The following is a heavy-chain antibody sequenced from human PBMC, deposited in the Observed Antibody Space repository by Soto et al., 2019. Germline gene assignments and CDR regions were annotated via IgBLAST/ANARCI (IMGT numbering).Heavy chain of an antibody. V-gene: IGHV4-39*01. CDR2: IYYSGST. J-gene: IGHJ4*01. CDR1: GGSISSSSYY. CDR3: ARHKTPPYRGDLPTIFAY. Sequence: SETLSLTCTVSGGSISSSSYYWGWIRQPPGKGLEWIGSIYYSGSTYYNPSLKSRVTISVDTSKNQFSLKLSSVTAADTAVYYCARHKTPPYRGDLPTIFAYWGHGTLVTVSS. D-gene: IGHD5-12*01.